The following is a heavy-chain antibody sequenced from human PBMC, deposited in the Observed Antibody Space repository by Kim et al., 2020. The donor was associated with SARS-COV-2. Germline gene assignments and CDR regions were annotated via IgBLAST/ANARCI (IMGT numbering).Heavy chain of an antibody. CDR1: GFTFSSYA. J-gene: IGHJ4*02. CDR2: ISGSGGST. V-gene: IGHV3-23*01. Sequence: GGSLRLSCASSGFTFSSYAMSWVRQAPGKGLEWVSAISGSGGSTYYADSVKGRFTISRDNSKNTLYLQMNSLRAEDTAVYYCAKSQLGVWPIAAAGTFLIYWGQGTLVTVSS. D-gene: IGHD6-13*01. CDR3: AKSQLGVWPIAAAGTFLIY.